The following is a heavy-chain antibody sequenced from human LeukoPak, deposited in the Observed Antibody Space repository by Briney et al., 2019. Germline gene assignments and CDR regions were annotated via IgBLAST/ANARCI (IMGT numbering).Heavy chain of an antibody. V-gene: IGHV3-74*01. J-gene: IGHJ4*02. Sequence: GGSLRLSCAASGFTFSSYWMHWVRQAPGKGLVWDSRINSDGSSTSYADSVKGRFTISRDNAKNTLYLQMNSLRAEDTAVYYCARATYYYDSSQGYWGQGTLVTVSS. CDR2: INSDGSST. CDR1: GFTFSSYW. D-gene: IGHD3-22*01. CDR3: ARATYYYDSSQGY.